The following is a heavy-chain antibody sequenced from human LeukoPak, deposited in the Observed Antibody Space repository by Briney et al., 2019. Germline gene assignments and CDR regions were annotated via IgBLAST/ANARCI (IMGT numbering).Heavy chain of an antibody. D-gene: IGHD6-13*01. J-gene: IGHJ4*02. CDR1: GYTFTSHG. CDR2: INAGNGNT. CDR3: ARVARYSSSWVQIDY. Sequence: ASVKVSCKASGYTFTSHGISWVRQAPGQGLEWMGWINAGNGNTKYSQKFQGRVTITRDTSASTAYMELSSLRSEDTAVYYCARVARYSSSWVQIDYWGQGTLVTVSS. V-gene: IGHV1-3*01.